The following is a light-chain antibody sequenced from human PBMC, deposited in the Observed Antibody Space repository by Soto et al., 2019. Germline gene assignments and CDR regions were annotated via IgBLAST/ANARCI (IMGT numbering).Light chain of an antibody. V-gene: IGKV3-11*01. J-gene: IGKJ1*01. CDR2: DAS. CDR3: QQRSNWPWT. Sequence: EIVLTQSPATLALSPGERATLSCRASQSVSNFLAWYQQKPGQAPRLLISDASNRATGIPGRFSGSGSGTDFSLTTSSLEPEHFAVYYCQQRSNWPWTFGQGTTVEIK. CDR1: QSVSNF.